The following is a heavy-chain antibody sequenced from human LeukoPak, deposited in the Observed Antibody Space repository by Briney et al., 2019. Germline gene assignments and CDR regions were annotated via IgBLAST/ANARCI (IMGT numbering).Heavy chain of an antibody. Sequence: GGSLRLSCAASGFTFSSYSMNWVRQAPGKGLEWISYLTTSGSTKYYADSVKGRFTISRDNAKSSLFLQMNSLRAEDTAVYYCARDRDPGYYDTNGYRRVNAFDIWGQGTMVTVSS. CDR2: LTTSGSTK. CDR1: GFTFSSYS. J-gene: IGHJ3*02. V-gene: IGHV3-48*04. D-gene: IGHD3-22*01. CDR3: ARDRDPGYYDTNGYRRVNAFDI.